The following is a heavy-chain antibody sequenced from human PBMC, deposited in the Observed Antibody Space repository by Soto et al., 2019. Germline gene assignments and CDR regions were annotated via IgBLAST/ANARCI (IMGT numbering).Heavy chain of an antibody. Sequence: ASVKFSCKASGYTFTGYYMHWVRQAPGQGLEWMGWINPNSGGTNYAQKFQGWVTMTRDTSISTAYMELSRLRSDDTAVYYCARGAPVRYFDWLLLGWFDPWGQGTLVTVSS. D-gene: IGHD3-9*01. V-gene: IGHV1-2*04. CDR2: INPNSGGT. J-gene: IGHJ5*02. CDR1: GYTFTGYY. CDR3: ARGAPVRYFDWLLLGWFDP.